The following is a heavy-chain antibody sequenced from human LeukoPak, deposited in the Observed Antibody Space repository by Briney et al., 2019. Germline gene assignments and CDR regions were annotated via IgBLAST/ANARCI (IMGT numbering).Heavy chain of an antibody. CDR2: IIPIFGTA. V-gene: IGHV1-69*05. Sequence: SVKVSCKASGGTFSSYAISWVRQAPGQGLEWMGRIIPIFGTANYAQKFQGRVTITTDESTSTAYMELSSLRSEDTAAYYCARDQYSGSYPFDYWGQGTLVTVSS. D-gene: IGHD1-26*01. CDR3: ARDQYSGSYPFDY. J-gene: IGHJ4*02. CDR1: GGTFSSYA.